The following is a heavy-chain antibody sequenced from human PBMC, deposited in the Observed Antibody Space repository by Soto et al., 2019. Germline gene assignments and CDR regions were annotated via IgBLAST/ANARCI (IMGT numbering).Heavy chain of an antibody. J-gene: IGHJ4*02. CDR2: LNPKSGNT. CDR3: ARERSSGCDY. V-gene: IGHV1-8*01. D-gene: IGHD6-19*01. CDR1: GYTFTSYD. Sequence: QVQLVQSGAEVKKPGASVKVSCKASGYTFTSYDINWVRQATGQGVEWMGWLNPKSGNTACAKKFQGRVTMTRNTSISTAYMELSSLRSEDTAVYYCARERSSGCDYWGQGTLVTVSS.